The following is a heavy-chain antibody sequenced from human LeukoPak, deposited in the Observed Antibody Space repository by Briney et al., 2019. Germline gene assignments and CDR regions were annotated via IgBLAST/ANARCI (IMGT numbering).Heavy chain of an antibody. V-gene: IGHV4-4*07. CDR1: GGSISSYY. CDR3: AREDCSSTSCSYYFDY. Sequence: SETLSLTCTVSGGSISSYYWSWIRQPAGKGLEWIGRIYTSGSTNYNPSPKSRVTMSVDTSKNQFSLKLSSVTAADTAVYYCAREDCSSTSCSYYFDYWGQGTLVTVSS. J-gene: IGHJ4*02. CDR2: IYTSGST. D-gene: IGHD2-2*01.